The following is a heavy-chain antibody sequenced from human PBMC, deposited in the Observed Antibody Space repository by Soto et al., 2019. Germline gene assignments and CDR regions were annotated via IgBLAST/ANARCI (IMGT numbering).Heavy chain of an antibody. V-gene: IGHV3-23*01. CDR3: AKEWSDYFDS. D-gene: IGHD3-3*01. CDR1: GFTFRTYV. Sequence: GGSLRLSCAASGFTFRTYVMSWVRQAPGTGLEWVADISGTYNSTHYADSVRGRFTVSRDNSKNTLFLQMNSLRAEDTALYYCAKEWSDYFDSWGQGTQVTVSS. J-gene: IGHJ4*02. CDR2: ISGTYNST.